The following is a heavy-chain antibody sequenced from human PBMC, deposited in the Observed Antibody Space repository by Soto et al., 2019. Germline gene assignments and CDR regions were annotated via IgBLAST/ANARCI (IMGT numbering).Heavy chain of an antibody. J-gene: IGHJ4*02. V-gene: IGHV3-7*01. Sequence: GGSLRLSCAASGFTFRSYWMSWVRQAPGKGLECVANINQDGSEKYYVDSVKGRFTISRDNAKNSLCLQMHSLRVEDTAVYYCARKAVAGTIFDYWGQGTLVTVSS. CDR3: ARKAVAGTIFDY. D-gene: IGHD6-19*01. CDR2: INQDGSEK. CDR1: GFTFRSYW.